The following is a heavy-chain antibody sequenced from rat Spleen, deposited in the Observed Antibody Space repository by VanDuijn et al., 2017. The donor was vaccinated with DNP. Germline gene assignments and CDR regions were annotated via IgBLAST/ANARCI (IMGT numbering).Heavy chain of an antibody. D-gene: IGHD1-11*01. CDR3: ARGGLYYFDY. CDR1: GFTFNNYW. Sequence: EVQLVESGGGLVQPGRSLKLSCVASGFTFNNYWMTWIRQGPGKGLEWVASITSSGDNTYSPDSVKGRFTISIDNAKNTLYLQMNSLRSEDTDTYYCARGGLYYFDYWGQGVMVTVSS. V-gene: IGHV5-31*01. CDR2: ITSSGDNT. J-gene: IGHJ2*01.